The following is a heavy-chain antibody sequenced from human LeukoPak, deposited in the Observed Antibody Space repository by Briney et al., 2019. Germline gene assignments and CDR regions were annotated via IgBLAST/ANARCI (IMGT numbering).Heavy chain of an antibody. Sequence: GASVKVSCKASGYTFTGYYMHWVRQAPGQGLEWMGWINPNSGGTNYAQKFQGRVTMTRDMSTSTVYMELSSLRSEDTAVYYCARGALELQNYWGQGTLVTVSS. D-gene: IGHD1-7*01. CDR2: INPNSGGT. J-gene: IGHJ4*02. V-gene: IGHV1-2*02. CDR1: GYTFTGYY. CDR3: ARGALELQNY.